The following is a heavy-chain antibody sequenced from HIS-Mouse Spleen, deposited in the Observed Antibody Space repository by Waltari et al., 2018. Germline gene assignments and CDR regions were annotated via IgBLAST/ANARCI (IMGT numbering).Heavy chain of an antibody. J-gene: IGHJ4*02. V-gene: IGHV3-33*06. D-gene: IGHD2-8*01. CDR1: GCSLSSSG. CDR2: IWYDGSNK. CDR3: AKGGLMVYAIGDY. Sequence: QVQLVESGGGVVQSGRSLRLSCAASGCSLSSSGMHWVCQAPGKGLEWVAVIWYDGSNKYYADSVKGRFTISRDNSKNTLYLQMNSLRAEDTAVYYCAKGGLMVYAIGDYWGQGTLVTVSS.